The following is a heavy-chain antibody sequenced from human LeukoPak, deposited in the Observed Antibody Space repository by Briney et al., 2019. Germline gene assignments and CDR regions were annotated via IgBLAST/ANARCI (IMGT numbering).Heavy chain of an antibody. CDR1: GYTFTSYG. Sequence: AASVKVSFKASGYTFTSYGISWVRQAPGQGLEWMGWISAYNGNTNYAQKLQGRVTMTTDTSTSTAYMELRSLRSDDTAVYYCARVGRGGGSCYDPDYWGQGTLVTVSS. D-gene: IGHD2-15*01. V-gene: IGHV1-18*01. CDR3: ARVGRGGGSCYDPDY. CDR2: ISAYNGNT. J-gene: IGHJ4*02.